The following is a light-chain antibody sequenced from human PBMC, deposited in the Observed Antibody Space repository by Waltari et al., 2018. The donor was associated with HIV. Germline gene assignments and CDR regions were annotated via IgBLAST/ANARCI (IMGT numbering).Light chain of an antibody. CDR1: GSNIGAGYD. V-gene: IGLV1-40*01. CDR3: QSFDSTLRGSM. J-gene: IGLJ3*02. CDR2: GDN. Sequence: QSVLPPPPSMSGAPGQRVTLSCTGSGSNIGAGYDVNWYRQLPGTAPTLLIYGDNNRPSGVPDRFSVSTSGTSASLAITGLQAEDEADYYCQSFDSTLRGSMFGGGTKLTVL.